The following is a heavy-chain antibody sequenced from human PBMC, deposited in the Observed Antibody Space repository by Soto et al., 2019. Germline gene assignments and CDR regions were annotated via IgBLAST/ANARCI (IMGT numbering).Heavy chain of an antibody. V-gene: IGHV3-48*02. J-gene: IGHJ6*02. D-gene: IGHD6-6*01. Sequence: PGGSLMLSCERSVVTFSNYGLNSVSQAPGKGLEWVSYISSSSSTIYYADSVKGRFTISRDNAKNSLYLQMNSLRDEDTAVYYCARVIRRAAPYYRMDVCGQRTTVTV. CDR3: ARVIRRAAPYYRMDV. CDR1: VVTFSNYG. CDR2: ISSSSSTI.